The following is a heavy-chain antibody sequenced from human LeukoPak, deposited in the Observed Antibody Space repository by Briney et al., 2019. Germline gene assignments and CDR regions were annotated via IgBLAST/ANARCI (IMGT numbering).Heavy chain of an antibody. V-gene: IGHV3-53*05. CDR3: TRSTGWYNYFDY. D-gene: IGHD6-19*01. CDR1: GFTVSSNY. Sequence: GGSLRLSCAASGFTVSSNYMSWVRRAPGKGLEWVSVIYSGGTTYYADSVKGRCTISRDNAKNSLYLQMNSLTADDVAFYYCTRSTGWYNYFDYWGQGALVTVSS. J-gene: IGHJ4*02. CDR2: IYSGGTT.